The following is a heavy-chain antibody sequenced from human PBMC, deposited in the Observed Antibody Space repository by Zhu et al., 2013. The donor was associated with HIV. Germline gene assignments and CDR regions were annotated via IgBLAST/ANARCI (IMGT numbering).Heavy chain of an antibody. CDR1: RYTFTAYY. D-gene: IGHD2-21*02. Sequence: QVQLCSLGLSEKPGASVRVSCKTSRYTFTAYYIHWVRQAPGQGLEWMGWINPKNGGTNYAQQFKGRLTMTRDTSIDTAYMDLNNLKSDDTAVYYCAREDRRLMTALEYWGQGTLVTISS. J-gene: IGHJ4*02. CDR2: INPKNGGT. V-gene: IGHV1-2*02. CDR3: AREDRRLMTALEY.